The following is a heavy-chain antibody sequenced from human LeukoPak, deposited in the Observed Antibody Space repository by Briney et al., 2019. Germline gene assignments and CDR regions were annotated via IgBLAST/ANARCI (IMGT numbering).Heavy chain of an antibody. CDR3: ARGRPGGGY. Sequence: SETLSFTWAVYGGSFSGYYWSWIRQPPGKGLEWIGEINHSGSTNYNPSLKSRVTISVDTSKNQFSLKLSSVTAADTAVYYCARGRPGGGYWGQGTLVTVSS. CDR1: GGSFSGYY. D-gene: IGHD4-23*01. CDR2: INHSGST. J-gene: IGHJ4*02. V-gene: IGHV4-34*01.